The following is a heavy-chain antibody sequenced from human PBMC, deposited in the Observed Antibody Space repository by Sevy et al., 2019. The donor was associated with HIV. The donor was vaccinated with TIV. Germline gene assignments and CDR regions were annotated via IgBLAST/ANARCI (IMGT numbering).Heavy chain of an antibody. CDR3: ARDGLGYCSSTSCARFDY. D-gene: IGHD2-2*01. J-gene: IGHJ4*02. Sequence: ASVKVSCKASGYTFTSYGISWVRQAPGQGLEWMGWISAYNGNTNYAQKLQGRVTMTTDTSTSTAYMELRSLRSDDTAVYYCARDGLGYCSSTSCARFDYWGQGTLVTVSS. CDR1: GYTFTSYG. CDR2: ISAYNGNT. V-gene: IGHV1-18*01.